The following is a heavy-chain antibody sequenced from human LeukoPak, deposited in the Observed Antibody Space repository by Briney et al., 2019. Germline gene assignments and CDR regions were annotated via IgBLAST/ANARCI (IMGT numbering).Heavy chain of an antibody. Sequence: SVKVSCKASGGTFSSYAISWARQAPGQGLEWMGRIFPIFGTANYAQKFQGRVTITTDESTSTTYMELSSLRSEDTAVYYCAGVYYYDSSGYFRLQHWGQGTLVTVSS. J-gene: IGHJ1*01. D-gene: IGHD3-22*01. CDR3: AGVYYYDSSGYFRLQH. CDR1: GGTFSSYA. CDR2: IFPIFGTA. V-gene: IGHV1-69*05.